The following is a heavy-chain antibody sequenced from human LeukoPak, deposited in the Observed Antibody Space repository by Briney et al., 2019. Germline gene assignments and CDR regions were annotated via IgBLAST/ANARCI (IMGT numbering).Heavy chain of an antibody. J-gene: IGHJ4*02. CDR3: ARAKRYYYDSSGYCFDY. D-gene: IGHD3-22*01. Sequence: ASVKVSCKASGYTFTGYYMHWVRQAPGQGLEWMGWINPNSGGTNYAQKFQGRVTMTRDTSISTAYMELSRLRSDDTAVYYCARAKRYYYDSSGYCFDYWGQGTLVTVSS. CDR1: GYTFTGYY. CDR2: INPNSGGT. V-gene: IGHV1-2*02.